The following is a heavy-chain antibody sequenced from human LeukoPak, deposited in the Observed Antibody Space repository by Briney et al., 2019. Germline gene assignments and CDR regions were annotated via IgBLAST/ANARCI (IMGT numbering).Heavy chain of an antibody. D-gene: IGHD2-2*01. CDR3: ARDVCSSTNCYPSY. Sequence: GGSLRLSCAASGLTFSTYGMNWVRQAPGKGLEWVSYISSSGTNIYYADSVEGRFTISRDNAKNSLYLQMNSLRAEDTAVYYCARDVCSSTNCYPSYWGQGTLVAVSS. CDR2: ISSSGTNI. V-gene: IGHV3-48*04. J-gene: IGHJ4*02. CDR1: GLTFSTYG.